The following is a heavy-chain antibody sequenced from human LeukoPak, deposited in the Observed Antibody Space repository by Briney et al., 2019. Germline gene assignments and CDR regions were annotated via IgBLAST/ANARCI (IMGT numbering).Heavy chain of an antibody. J-gene: IGHJ4*02. V-gene: IGHV4-39*01. D-gene: IGHD4-17*01. Sequence: SETLSLTCAVYGGSFSSYYWGWIRQPPGKGLEWIGSIYYSGSTYYNPSLKSRVTISVDTSKNQFSLKLSSVTAADTAVYYCAHDYGDVFDYWGQGTLVTVSS. CDR1: GGSFSSYY. CDR3: AHDYGDVFDY. CDR2: IYYSGST.